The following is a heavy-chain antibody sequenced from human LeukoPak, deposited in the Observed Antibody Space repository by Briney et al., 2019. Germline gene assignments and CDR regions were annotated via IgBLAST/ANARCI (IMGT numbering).Heavy chain of an antibody. CDR1: GFTFDDYA. V-gene: IGHV3-9*01. Sequence: LGGSLRLSCAASGFTFDDYAMHWVRQAPGKGLEWVSGISWNSGSIGYADSVKGRFTISRDNAKNSLYLQMNSLRAEDTALYYCAKDGNEWLLSNWFDPWGQGTLVTVSS. CDR2: ISWNSGSI. D-gene: IGHD3-3*01. J-gene: IGHJ5*02. CDR3: AKDGNEWLLSNWFDP.